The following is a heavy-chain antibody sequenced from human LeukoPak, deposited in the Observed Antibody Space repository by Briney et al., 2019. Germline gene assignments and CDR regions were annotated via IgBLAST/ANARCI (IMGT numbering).Heavy chain of an antibody. Sequence: SETLSLTCTVSGGSISSSSYYWSWIRQPPGKGLEWIGEINHSGSTNYNPSLKSRVTISVDTSKNQFSLKLSSVTAADTAVYYCARGRLIDYWGQGTLVTVSS. J-gene: IGHJ4*02. CDR2: INHSGST. CDR3: ARGRLIDY. CDR1: GGSISSSSYY. V-gene: IGHV4-39*07.